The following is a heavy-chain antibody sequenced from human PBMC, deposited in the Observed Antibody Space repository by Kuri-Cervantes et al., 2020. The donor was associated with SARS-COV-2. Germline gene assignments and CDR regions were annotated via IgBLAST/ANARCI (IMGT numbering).Heavy chain of an antibody. Sequence: SVKVSCKASGYTFTGYYMHWVRQAPGQGLEWMGGIIPIFGTANYAQKFQGRVTITTDESTSTAYMELSSLRSEDTAVYYCATPGVTTLSPESDAFDIWGQGTMVTVSS. CDR3: ATPGVTTLSPESDAFDI. V-gene: IGHV1-69*05. CDR1: GYTFTGYY. J-gene: IGHJ3*02. CDR2: IIPIFGTA. D-gene: IGHD4-17*01.